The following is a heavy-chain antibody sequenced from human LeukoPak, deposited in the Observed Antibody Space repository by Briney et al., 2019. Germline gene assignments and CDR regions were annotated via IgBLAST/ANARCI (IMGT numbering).Heavy chain of an antibody. CDR2: INPNSGGT. CDR1: GYTLTGYY. D-gene: IGHD2-8*01. CDR3: ARSLYEGNYFDY. V-gene: IGHV1-2*02. J-gene: IGHJ4*02. Sequence: ASVKVSCKASGYTLTGYYMHWVRQAPGQGLEWMGWINPNSGGTNYAQKFQGRVPMTRDTSISTAYMELSRLRSDDTAVYYCARSLYEGNYFDYWGQGTLVTVSS.